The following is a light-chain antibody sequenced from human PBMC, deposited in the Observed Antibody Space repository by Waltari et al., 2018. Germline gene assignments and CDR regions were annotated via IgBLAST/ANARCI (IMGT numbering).Light chain of an antibody. CDR3: QSYDTSNLV. CDR2: EDK. J-gene: IGLJ3*02. V-gene: IGLV6-57*04. Sequence: NFMLTQPHSVSESPGRTVTISCTRTSDRIASNYVQWYQQRPGSAPTIVIYEDKQRPSGVPDRFSGSIDRSSNSASLTISGLKTEDEADYYCQSYDTSNLVFGGGTKLTVL. CDR1: SDRIASNY.